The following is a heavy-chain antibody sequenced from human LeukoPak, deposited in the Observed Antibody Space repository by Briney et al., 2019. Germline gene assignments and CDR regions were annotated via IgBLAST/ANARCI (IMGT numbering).Heavy chain of an antibody. CDR1: GGSFGGFH. D-gene: IGHD2-2*01. CDR2: ITYGGTT. J-gene: IGHJ5*02. V-gene: IGHV4-34*01. CDR3: VRGRYCSSATCYDWFDP. Sequence: SETLSLTCGVYGGSFGGFHWNWIRQPPGKRLEWIGEITYGGTTNYNPSLRSRVTISVDTSKKQFSLKLTSVTAADTAVYYCVRGRYCSSATCYDWFDPWGPGTHVSVSS.